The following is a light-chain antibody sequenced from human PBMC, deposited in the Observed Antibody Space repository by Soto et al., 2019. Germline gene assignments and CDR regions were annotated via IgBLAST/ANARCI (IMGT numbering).Light chain of an antibody. CDR1: QDISNY. CDR2: DAS. V-gene: IGKV1-33*01. J-gene: IGKJ5*01. Sequence: DIQMTQSPSSLSASVGDRVTITCQASQDISNYLNWYQQKPGKAPKLLIYDASNLETGVPSRFSGSGSGTDFTFTISSLKPEDIATYYCQQYDNLPSITFGQGTRLDFK. CDR3: QQYDNLPSIT.